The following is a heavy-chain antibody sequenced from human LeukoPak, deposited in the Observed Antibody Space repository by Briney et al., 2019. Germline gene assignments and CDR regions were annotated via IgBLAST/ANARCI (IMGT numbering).Heavy chain of an antibody. CDR1: GDSVSSASSS. J-gene: IGHJ5*02. CDR3: VRRAKGNSYFDP. Sequence: SQTLSLTCAISGDSVSSASSSWHWARQPPSRGLEWLGRTYYTSKWTGDSALSVRSRIAITPDTSKNQFTLQLNSVTGDDTAVYYCVRRAKGNSYFDPWGQGTLVVVSS. D-gene: IGHD4-23*01. CDR2: TYYTSKWTG. V-gene: IGHV6-1*01.